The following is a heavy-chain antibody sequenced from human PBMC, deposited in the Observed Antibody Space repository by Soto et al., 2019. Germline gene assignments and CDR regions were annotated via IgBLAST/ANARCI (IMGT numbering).Heavy chain of an antibody. V-gene: IGHV3-11*01. CDR3: ARRLQWQLRPLDS. CDR2: INTLSSAI. Sequence: QEHLMESGGGLVKPGGSLRLSCAGSGFIFSDYYITWIRRAPGKGLEWVSYINTLSSAIYYADSVKGRFTISRDNAQNSVYLQMNSLRAEDTAVYYCARRLQWQLRPLDSWGRGTLVTVSS. D-gene: IGHD6-19*01. J-gene: IGHJ4*02. CDR1: GFIFSDYY.